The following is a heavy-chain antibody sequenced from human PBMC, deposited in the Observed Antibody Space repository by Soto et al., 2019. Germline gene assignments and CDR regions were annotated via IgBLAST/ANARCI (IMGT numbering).Heavy chain of an antibody. J-gene: IGHJ4*02. D-gene: IGHD5-12*01. CDR3: ARTSGRVATKFDY. CDR1: SGTISRSNW. V-gene: IGHV4-4*02. CDR2: IYHSGST. Sequence: SDALSLTCALSSGTISRSNWWSWVRQPPGKGLEWIGEIYHSGSTNYNPSLKSRVTISVDKSKNQFSLKLSSVTAADTAVYYCARTSGRVATKFDYWGQGTQVTVSS.